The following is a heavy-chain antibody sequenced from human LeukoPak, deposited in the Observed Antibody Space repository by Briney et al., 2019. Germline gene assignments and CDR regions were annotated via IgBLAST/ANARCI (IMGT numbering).Heavy chain of an antibody. D-gene: IGHD3-9*01. CDR3: ARALKYXDILTGYYSPYYYYMDX. CDR2: IYTSGST. J-gene: IGHJ6*03. CDR1: GGSISSYY. V-gene: IGHV4-4*07. Sequence: SETLSLTCTVSGGSISSYYWSWIRQPAGKGLEWIGRIYTSGSTNYNPSLKSRVTMSVDTSKNQFSLKLSSVTAADTAVYYCARALKYXDILTGYYSPYYYYMDXXGKGTTVTV.